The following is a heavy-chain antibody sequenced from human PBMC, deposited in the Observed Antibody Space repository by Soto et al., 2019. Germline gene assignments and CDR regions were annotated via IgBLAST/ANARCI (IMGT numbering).Heavy chain of an antibody. D-gene: IGHD2-21*02. J-gene: IGHJ4*02. V-gene: IGHV3-23*01. CDR3: AKDAVYGDGLWLAAN. CDR2: MTGSGGDI. Sequence: SLRLCCAASGFTFSIYAMMWVRQSPGKGEEWVAGMTGSGGDIRYADSVKGRFTISKDNSKNTLYLQMNSLRAEDTAMYYCAKDAVYGDGLWLAANWGQGTLVTVSS. CDR1: GFTFSIYA.